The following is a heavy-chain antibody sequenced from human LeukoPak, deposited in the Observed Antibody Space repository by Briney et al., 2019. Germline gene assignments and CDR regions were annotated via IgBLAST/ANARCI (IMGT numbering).Heavy chain of an antibody. D-gene: IGHD2-2*01. CDR1: GFTFSSYA. CDR2: ISYDGSNK. J-gene: IGHJ4*02. CDR3: AREGVDIVVVPAAVTGFDY. V-gene: IGHV3-30-3*01. Sequence: GGSLRLSCAASGFTFSSYAMHWVRQAPGKGLEWVAVISYDGSNKYYADSVKGRFTISRDNSKNTLYLQMNRLRAEDTAVYYCAREGVDIVVVPAAVTGFDYWGQGTLVTVSS.